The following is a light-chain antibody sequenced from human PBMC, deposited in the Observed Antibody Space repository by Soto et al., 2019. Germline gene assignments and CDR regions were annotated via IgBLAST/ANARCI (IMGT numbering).Light chain of an antibody. CDR1: QSISSW. V-gene: IGKV1-5*01. Sequence: DIQMTQSPSTLSASVGDRVTITCRASQSISSWLAWHQQKPGKAPNLLIYDASNLESGVPSRFSGSGSGTEFTLTIGSLQPDDFAAYYCQQYNSYQWTFGQGTKVEIK. CDR3: QQYNSYQWT. CDR2: DAS. J-gene: IGKJ1*01.